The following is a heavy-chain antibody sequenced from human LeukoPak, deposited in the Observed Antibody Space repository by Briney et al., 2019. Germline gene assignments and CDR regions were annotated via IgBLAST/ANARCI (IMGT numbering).Heavy chain of an antibody. CDR2: ISSSSSYI. V-gene: IGHV3-21*01. CDR3: ARLVEYPPNSLFDP. J-gene: IGHJ5*02. CDR1: GFTFSSYS. D-gene: IGHD2-2*01. Sequence: GGSLRLSYAASGFTFSSYSMNWVRQVPGKGLEWVSSISSSSSYIYYADSVKGRFTISRDNAKNSLYLQMNSLRAEDTAVYYCARLVEYPPNSLFDPWGQGTLVTVSS.